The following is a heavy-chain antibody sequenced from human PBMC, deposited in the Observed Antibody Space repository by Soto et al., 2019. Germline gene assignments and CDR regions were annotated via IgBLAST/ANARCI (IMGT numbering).Heavy chain of an antibody. J-gene: IGHJ6*02. Sequence: ASVKVSCKASGYTFTSYAMQWVRQAPGQRLEWMGWINAGNGNIKYSQKFQGRVTITRDTSASTAYMELSSLRSEDTAVYYCARENDILTGYVYYYGMDVWGQGTTVTVSS. D-gene: IGHD3-9*01. CDR2: INAGNGNI. CDR1: GYTFTSYA. V-gene: IGHV1-3*01. CDR3: ARENDILTGYVYYYGMDV.